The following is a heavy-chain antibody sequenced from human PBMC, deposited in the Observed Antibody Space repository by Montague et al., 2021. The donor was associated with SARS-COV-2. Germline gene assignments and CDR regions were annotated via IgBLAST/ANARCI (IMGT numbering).Heavy chain of an antibody. V-gene: IGHV4-39*02. CDR2: LSSSGST. CDR1: GQSIDRDTYY. Sequence: SETLSLTCIVSGQSIDRDTYYWGWIRQSPGKGLEWIGNLSSSGSTYYNPSLRSRVTISMDTSKNHFSLKVNSVTATDTAVYFCARPGSVSGWFYFDGWGQGTLVSVSS. D-gene: IGHD6-19*01. J-gene: IGHJ4*02. CDR3: ARPGSVSGWFYFDG.